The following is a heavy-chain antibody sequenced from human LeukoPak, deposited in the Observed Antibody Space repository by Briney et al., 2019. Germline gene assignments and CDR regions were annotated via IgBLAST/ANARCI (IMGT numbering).Heavy chain of an antibody. CDR1: GGSFSGSY. CDR2: IRHSGTT. Sequence: PSETLSLTCAVYGGSFSGSYWSWIRQPPGKGLEWVGEIRHSGTTNYNPSLKSRVTISIDMSKNQFSLKLSSVTPADTAVYYCARGSVWFGELSPYYYFMDVWGKGTTVTVPS. J-gene: IGHJ6*03. D-gene: IGHD3-10*01. CDR3: ARGSVWFGELSPYYYFMDV. V-gene: IGHV4-34*01.